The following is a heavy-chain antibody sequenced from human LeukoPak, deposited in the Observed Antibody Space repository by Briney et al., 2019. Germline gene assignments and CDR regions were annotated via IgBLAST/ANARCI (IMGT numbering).Heavy chain of an antibody. Sequence: SETLSLTCTVSGGSISSYYWSWIRQPPGKGLEWIGYIYYSGSTNYNPSLKSRVTISVDTSKNQFSLKLSSVTAADTAVYYCARDLSSDSSGYRYGMDVWGQGTTVTVSS. CDR1: GGSISSYY. J-gene: IGHJ6*02. V-gene: IGHV4-59*01. CDR2: IYYSGST. CDR3: ARDLSSDSSGYRYGMDV. D-gene: IGHD3-22*01.